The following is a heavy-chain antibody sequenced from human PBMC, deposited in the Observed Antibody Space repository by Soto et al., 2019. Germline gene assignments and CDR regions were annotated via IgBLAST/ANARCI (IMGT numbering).Heavy chain of an antibody. CDR2: IYHTGTT. Sequence: SKTLYITSAVYGGSSYTSDYSWSGIRQPPGRGLEWLGSIYHTGTTHYIPSLKNRLTMSLDKSKNQFSLDLTSVTAADTALYYWVRERTSFGVATGGCVHFWGQGTTVTV. CDR3: VRERTSFGVATGGCVHF. D-gene: IGHD3-3*01. J-gene: IGHJ6*02. CDR1: GGSSYTSDYS. V-gene: IGHV4-30-2*01.